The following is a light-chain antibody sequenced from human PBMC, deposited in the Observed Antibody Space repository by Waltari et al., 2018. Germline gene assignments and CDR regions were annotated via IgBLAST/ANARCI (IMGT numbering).Light chain of an antibody. CDR3: QQYFGTPPYT. V-gene: IGKV4-1*01. J-gene: IGKJ2*01. CDR2: WPP. CDR1: KSVFYGSNNKNH. Sequence: DIVMTQCPDSLSVSLGERATINCKSRKSVFYGSNNKNHLAWDQEKPGQSPKLLIYWPPNPESGVPDRFRGSGFRKNFTLTLSRLQSVFVADYYCQQYFGTPPYTLGPGTNLQSK.